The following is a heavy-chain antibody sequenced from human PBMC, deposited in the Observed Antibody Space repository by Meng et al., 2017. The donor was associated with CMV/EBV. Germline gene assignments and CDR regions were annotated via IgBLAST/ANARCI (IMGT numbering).Heavy chain of an antibody. Sequence: LSLTCAASGFTFSSYSMNWVRQAPGKGLEWVSSISSSSSYIYYADSVKGRFTISRDNAKNSLYLQMNSLRAEDTAVYYCARDGRQQLDFDYWGQGTLVTVSS. CDR2: ISSSSSYI. V-gene: IGHV3-21*01. D-gene: IGHD6-13*01. J-gene: IGHJ4*02. CDR3: ARDGRQQLDFDY. CDR1: GFTFSSYS.